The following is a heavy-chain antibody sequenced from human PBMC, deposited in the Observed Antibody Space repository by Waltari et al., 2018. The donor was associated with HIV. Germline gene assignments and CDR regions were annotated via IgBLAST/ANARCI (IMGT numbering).Heavy chain of an antibody. V-gene: IGHV7-4-1*02. CDR2: INTVSGQA. Sequence: HVRLIQSQSEVKQPGASLTISCQASGYKFETSAMNWLRPGPAQVRQGPGQGLEWLGWINTVSGQATVLQSFFGRVDISLNNSLLTTFLEIKDLRLEDAATYYCARGRSSRWFRPWGGFDTWGQGT. D-gene: IGHD3-9*01. J-gene: IGHJ1*01. CDR1: GYKFETSA. CDR3: ARGRSSRWFRPWGGFDT.